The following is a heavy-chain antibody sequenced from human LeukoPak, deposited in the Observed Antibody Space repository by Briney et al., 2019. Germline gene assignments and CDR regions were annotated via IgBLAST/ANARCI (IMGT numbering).Heavy chain of an antibody. J-gene: IGHJ4*02. V-gene: IGHV3-7*05. CDR2: IKKDGSEK. D-gene: IGHD3-16*01. CDR1: GFTFSSYW. CDR3: ARDLVGVDYLDY. Sequence: GGSLRLSCAASGFTFSSYWMTWVRQAPGKGLEWVANIKKDGSEKYYGDSVRGRFTISRDNAENSLYLEMNSLRAEDTAVYYCARDLVGVDYLDYWGQGTLVTVSS.